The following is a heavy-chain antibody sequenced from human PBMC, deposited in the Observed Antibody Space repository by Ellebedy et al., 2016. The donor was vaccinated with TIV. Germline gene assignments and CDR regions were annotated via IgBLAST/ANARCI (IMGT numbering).Heavy chain of an antibody. J-gene: IGHJ6*03. CDR3: AKARGPSHYYMDV. V-gene: IGHV3-21*05. CDR1: GFTFSSYV. Sequence: GGSLRLXXAASGFTFSSYVMSWVRQAPGKGLEWVAHISHSTGYTAYADSVKGRFTVSRDNAKNSLFLQMDSLRAEDTAMYYCAKARGPSHYYMDVWGKGTTVTVSS. CDR2: ISHSTGYT.